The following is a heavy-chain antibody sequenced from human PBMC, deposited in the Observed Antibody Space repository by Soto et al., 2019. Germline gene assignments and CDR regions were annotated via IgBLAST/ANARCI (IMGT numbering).Heavy chain of an antibody. Sequence: ASLKRYCPGAGYTFTTYTRDWVRQTPGQRLEWMGWSNAGNGNTKYSEDFQGRVTITSDTPARTSYMELSSLRSEDMALYYCAREAALGNFDYWGQGTLVTVSS. J-gene: IGHJ4*02. CDR2: SNAGNGNT. V-gene: IGHV1-3*02. CDR3: AREAALGNFDY. D-gene: IGHD6-13*01. CDR1: GYTFTTYT.